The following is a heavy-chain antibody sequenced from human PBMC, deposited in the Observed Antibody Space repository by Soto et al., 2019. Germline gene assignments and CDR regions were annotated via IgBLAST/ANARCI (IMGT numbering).Heavy chain of an antibody. CDR1: RGPFSSYA. CDR3: ARDPPFYGSGSYYSEDDAFDI. J-gene: IGHJ3*02. V-gene: IGHV1-69*13. D-gene: IGHD3-10*01. Sequence: GASVKASCKASRGPFSSYAMSWVRQAPGQGLEWMGGIIPIFGTANYAQKLQGRVTITADESTSTAYMELRSLRSDDKAVYYCARDPPFYGSGSYYSEDDAFDIWGQGTMVTVSS. CDR2: IIPIFGTA.